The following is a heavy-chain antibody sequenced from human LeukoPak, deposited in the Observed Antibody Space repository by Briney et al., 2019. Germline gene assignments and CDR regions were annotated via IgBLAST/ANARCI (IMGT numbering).Heavy chain of an antibody. CDR1: GFTFSSYA. Sequence: PGGSLRLSCAASGFTFSSYAMRWIRQAPGKGREGVSYISSSGSTIYYADSVKGRFTISRDNAWNSLYLQMSGLRVEDTAVYYCAREFGYNKRIDSWGQGILVTVSS. J-gene: IGHJ4*02. CDR2: ISSSGSTI. CDR3: AREFGYNKRIDS. D-gene: IGHD5-24*01. V-gene: IGHV3-11*04.